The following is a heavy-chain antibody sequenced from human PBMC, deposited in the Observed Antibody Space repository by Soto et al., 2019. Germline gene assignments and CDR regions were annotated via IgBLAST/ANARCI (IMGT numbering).Heavy chain of an antibody. CDR3: AADSNYYYGSGPTAFDI. D-gene: IGHD3-10*01. V-gene: IGHV1-58*01. J-gene: IGHJ3*02. Sequence: ASVKVSCKASGFTFTSSAVQWVRQARGQRLEWIGWIVVGSGNTNYAQKFQERVTITRDMSTSTAYMELSSLRSEDTAVYYCAADSNYYYGSGPTAFDIWGQGTMVTVSS. CDR2: IVVGSGNT. CDR1: GFTFTSSA.